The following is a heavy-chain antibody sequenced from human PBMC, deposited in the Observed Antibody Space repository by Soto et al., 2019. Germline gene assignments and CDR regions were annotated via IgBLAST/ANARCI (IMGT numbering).Heavy chain of an antibody. Sequence: PGESLKISCKGSGYSFTSYWISWVRQMPGKGLGWMGRIDPSDSYTNYSPSFQGHVTISADKSISTAYLQWSSLKASDTAMYYWASDVGGRVVPAAIAHYYYGMDVWGQGTTVTVSS. CDR3: ASDVGGRVVPAAIAHYYYGMDV. D-gene: IGHD2-2*01. J-gene: IGHJ6*02. CDR2: IDPSDSYT. CDR1: GYSFTSYW. V-gene: IGHV5-10-1*01.